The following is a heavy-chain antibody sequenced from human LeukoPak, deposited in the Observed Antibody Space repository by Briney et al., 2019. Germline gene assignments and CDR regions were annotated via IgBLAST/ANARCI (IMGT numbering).Heavy chain of an antibody. J-gene: IGHJ4*02. CDR1: GFSFKAYN. D-gene: IGHD6-13*01. CDR2: INVNGAAM. Sequence: GGSLRLSCAASGFSFKAYNFSWIRQAPGKGLEWVSFINVNGAAMYYADSVKGRFTISRDNAKNSIYLEMNSLRAEDTAVYYCARGPRILAAGSYYFDYWVQGSLVTVSS. V-gene: IGHV3-11*01. CDR3: ARGPRILAAGSYYFDY.